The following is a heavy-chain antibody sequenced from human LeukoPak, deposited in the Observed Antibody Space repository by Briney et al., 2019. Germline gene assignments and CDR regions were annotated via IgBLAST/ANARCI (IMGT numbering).Heavy chain of an antibody. CDR3: ARDLGSCKLGP. V-gene: IGHV1-69*05. CDR1: GGTFSSYA. CDR2: IIPIFGTA. J-gene: IGHJ5*02. D-gene: IGHD6-6*01. Sequence: SVKASCKASGGTFSSYAISWVRQAPGQGLEWMGRIIPIFGTANYAQKFQGRVTITTDESTSTAYMELSSLRSEDTAVYYCARDLGSCKLGPWGQGTLVTVSS.